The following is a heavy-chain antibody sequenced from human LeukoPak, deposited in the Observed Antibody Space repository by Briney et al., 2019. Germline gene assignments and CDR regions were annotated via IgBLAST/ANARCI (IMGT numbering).Heavy chain of an antibody. CDR2: FDPEDGET. Sequence: ASVKVSCKVSGYTLTELSMHWVRQAPGKGLEWMGGFDPEDGETIYAQKFQGRVTMTRDTSISTAYMELSRLRSDDTAVYYCARDRGGRYCSSTSCYACDYWGQGTLVTVSS. V-gene: IGHV1-24*01. CDR3: ARDRGGRYCSSTSCYACDY. D-gene: IGHD2-2*01. CDR1: GYTLTELS. J-gene: IGHJ4*02.